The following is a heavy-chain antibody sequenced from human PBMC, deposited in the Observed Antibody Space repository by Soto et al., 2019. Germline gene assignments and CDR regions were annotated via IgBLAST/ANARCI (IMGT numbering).Heavy chain of an antibody. D-gene: IGHD6-6*01. CDR2: ISYDGSNK. CDR1: GFTFSSYA. CDR3: ARDGGEYSSPRYGMDV. Sequence: PGGSLRLSCAASGFTFSSYAMHWVRQAPGKGLEWVAVISYDGSNKYYADSVKGRFTISRDNSKNTLYLQMNSLRAEDTAVYYCARDGGEYSSPRYGMDVWGQGTTVTVSS. J-gene: IGHJ6*02. V-gene: IGHV3-30-3*01.